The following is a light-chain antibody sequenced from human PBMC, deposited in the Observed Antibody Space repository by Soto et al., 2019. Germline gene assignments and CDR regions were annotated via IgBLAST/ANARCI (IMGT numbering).Light chain of an antibody. CDR2: DAS. CDR1: ENINRC. Sequence: DIQMTQSPSTLSASVGDRVTITCRASENINRCLAWYQQKPGKAPELLIYDASSLESGVPSRFSGSGSGTEFTLTISTLQPDDFATYYCQQYNTYPWTFGQGTKVDIK. J-gene: IGKJ1*01. CDR3: QQYNTYPWT. V-gene: IGKV1-5*01.